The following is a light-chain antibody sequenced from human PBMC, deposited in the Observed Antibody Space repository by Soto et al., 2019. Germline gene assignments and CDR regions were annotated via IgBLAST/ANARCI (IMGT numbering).Light chain of an antibody. CDR2: GAS. J-gene: IGKJ1*01. V-gene: IGKV3-15*01. CDR3: QHYNNWPPWT. CDR1: QSISTN. Sequence: IVMTQSPVTMSVSPGERATLSCRASQSISTNLAWYQQKPGQAPRLLIYGASTRATGIPARFSGGGSGTEFTLTISSQQSEDFAVYYCQHYNNWPPWTFGQGTKVETK.